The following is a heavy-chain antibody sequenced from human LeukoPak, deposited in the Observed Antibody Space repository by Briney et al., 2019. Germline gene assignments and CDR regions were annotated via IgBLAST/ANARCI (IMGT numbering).Heavy chain of an antibody. Sequence: PSETLSLTCAVYGGSFSGYYWSGIRQPPGKGLEWIGEINHSGSTNYNPSLKSRVTISVDTSKNQFSLKLSSVTAADTAVYYCARGRICSGGSCYGGWFDPWGQGTLVTVSS. D-gene: IGHD2-15*01. CDR1: GGSFSGYY. CDR3: ARGRICSGGSCYGGWFDP. J-gene: IGHJ5*02. V-gene: IGHV4-34*01. CDR2: INHSGST.